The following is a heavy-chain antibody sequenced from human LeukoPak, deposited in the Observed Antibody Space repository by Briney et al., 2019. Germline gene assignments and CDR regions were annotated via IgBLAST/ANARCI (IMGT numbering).Heavy chain of an antibody. CDR1: GFTVSSNY. V-gene: IGHV3-66*01. CDR3: ARGDYYGSGSYRY. Sequence: GGSLRLSCAASGFTVSSNYMSWVRQAPGKGLEWVSVIYSGGSTYYADSVKGRFTISRDNSKNTLYLQMNSLRAEDTAVYYCARGDYYGSGSYRYWGQGTPVTVSS. D-gene: IGHD3-10*01. CDR2: IYSGGST. J-gene: IGHJ4*02.